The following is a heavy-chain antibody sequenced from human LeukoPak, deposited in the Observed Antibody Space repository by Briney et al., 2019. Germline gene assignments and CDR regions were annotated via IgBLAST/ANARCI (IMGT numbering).Heavy chain of an antibody. Sequence: SSENLSFNIAKPRVSIGSKYWRWIQQYKGKGLEWIGYIYTSGSTNYNPSLKSRVTISVDTSKNQFSLKLSSVTAADTAVYYCARGRGYSYGGFDYWGQGTLV. CDR3: ARGRGYSYGGFDY. CDR2: IYTSGST. D-gene: IGHD5-18*01. V-gene: IGHV4-4*09. CDR1: RVSIGSKY. J-gene: IGHJ4*02.